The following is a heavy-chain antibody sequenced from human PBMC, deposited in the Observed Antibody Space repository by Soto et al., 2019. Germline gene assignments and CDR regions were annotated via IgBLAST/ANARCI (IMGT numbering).Heavy chain of an antibody. CDR3: ARGSHTTSGAIKAHDC. CDR2: ISGRATT. V-gene: IGHV3-23*01. J-gene: IGHJ4*02. Sequence: LRLSCAASGFTFSSYAMSWVRQAPGQGLEWVSGISGRATTSYADSVKGRFTISRDNAKNTLYLQMNSLTAEDTAVYYCARGSHTTSGAIKAHDCWGRGTLVTVSS. CDR1: GFTFSSYA. D-gene: IGHD3-10*01.